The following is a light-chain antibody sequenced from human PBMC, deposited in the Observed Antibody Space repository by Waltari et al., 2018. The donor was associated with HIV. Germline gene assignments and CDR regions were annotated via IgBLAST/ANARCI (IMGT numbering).Light chain of an antibody. CDR1: ALPRQY. CDR3: QTTDRNGVVA. J-gene: IGLJ2*01. V-gene: IGLV3-25*03. Sequence: SSALTQTPSVSVSPGQTATITRSGEALPRQYAHWYHQREGQAPLLVIFQDNKRPSGIPERFSASSSGTVLTLTISGVQTEDEGDYYCQTTDRNGVVAFGGGTKVTVL. CDR2: QDN.